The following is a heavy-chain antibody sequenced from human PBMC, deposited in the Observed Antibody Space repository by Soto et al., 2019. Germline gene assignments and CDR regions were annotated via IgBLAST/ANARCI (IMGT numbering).Heavy chain of an antibody. V-gene: IGHV1-69*02. D-gene: IGHD3-22*01. CDR2: IIPILGIA. J-gene: IGHJ4*02. CDR3: ASPPTYYYDSSGYHY. CDR1: GGTFSSYT. Sequence: QVQLVQSGAEVKKPGSSVKVSCKASGGTFSSYTISWVQQAPGQGLEWMGRIIPILGIANYAQKFQGRVTITADKSTSTAYMELSSLRSEDTAVYYCASPPTYYYDSSGYHYWGQGTLVTVSS.